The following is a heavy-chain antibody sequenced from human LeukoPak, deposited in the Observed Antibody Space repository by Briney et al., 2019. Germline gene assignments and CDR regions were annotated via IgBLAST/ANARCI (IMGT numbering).Heavy chain of an antibody. D-gene: IGHD5-18*01. Sequence: GASVTVSFKASGYTFTSYDINWVGQATGQGLERMGWMNPNSGNTGYAQKFQGRVTMTRNTSISTAYMELSSLRSEDTAVYYCARGIQLWLGRAFGYWGQGTLVTVSS. V-gene: IGHV1-8*01. J-gene: IGHJ4*02. CDR1: GYTFTSYD. CDR2: MNPNSGNT. CDR3: ARGIQLWLGRAFGY.